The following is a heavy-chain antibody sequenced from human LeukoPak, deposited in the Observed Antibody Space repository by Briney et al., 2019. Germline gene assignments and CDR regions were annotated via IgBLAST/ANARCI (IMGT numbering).Heavy chain of an antibody. CDR2: IYYSGST. J-gene: IGHJ3*02. Sequence: SETLSLTCTVSGGSISSYYWSWIRQPPGKGLEWIGYIYYSGSTNYNPSLKSRVTISVDTSKNQFSLKLSSVTAADTAVYYCARDFAARRFGDAFDIWGQGTMVTVSS. V-gene: IGHV4-59*01. D-gene: IGHD6-6*01. CDR3: ARDFAARRFGDAFDI. CDR1: GGSISSYY.